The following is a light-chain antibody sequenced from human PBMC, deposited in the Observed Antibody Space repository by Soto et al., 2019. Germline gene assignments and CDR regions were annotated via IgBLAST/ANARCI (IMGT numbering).Light chain of an antibody. CDR1: QDISGW. V-gene: IGKV1-12*01. J-gene: IGKJ3*01. CDR3: QQANTFPFT. CDR2: AAS. Sequence: DMQMTQSPSSVSASLGDRVTITCRASQDISGWLAWYQQKPGKAPNLLISAASSLQSGVPSRFSGSGSGTDFALTITSLQPEDFATYYCQQANTFPFTFGPGTKMDIK.